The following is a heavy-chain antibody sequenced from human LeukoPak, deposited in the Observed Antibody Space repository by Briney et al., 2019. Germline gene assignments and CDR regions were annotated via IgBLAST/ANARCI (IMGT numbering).Heavy chain of an antibody. J-gene: IGHJ4*02. CDR1: GFTFSSYS. CDR2: ISSSSSYI. D-gene: IGHD3-22*01. Sequence: PGGSLRLSCAASGFTFSSYSMNWVRQAPGKGLEWVSSISSSSSYIYYADSVKGRFTISRDNAKNSLYLQMNSLRAEGTAVYYCARDALRYNYYDSSAQLKGSRLFDYWGQGTLVTVSS. V-gene: IGHV3-21*01. CDR3: ARDALRYNYYDSSAQLKGSRLFDY.